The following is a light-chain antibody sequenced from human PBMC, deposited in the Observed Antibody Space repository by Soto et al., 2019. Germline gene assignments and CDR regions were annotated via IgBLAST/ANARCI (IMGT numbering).Light chain of an antibody. CDR1: SSNIGTNT. V-gene: IGLV1-44*01. Sequence: QSVLTQAPSASGTPGQRVTISCCGSSSNIGTNTVNWYQQLPGRAPTLLIYTNDQRPSGVPDRFSGSKSGTSASLAISGLQSEDEADYYCAAWDGSLNVVLFGGGTQLTVL. J-gene: IGLJ2*01. CDR2: TND. CDR3: AAWDGSLNVVL.